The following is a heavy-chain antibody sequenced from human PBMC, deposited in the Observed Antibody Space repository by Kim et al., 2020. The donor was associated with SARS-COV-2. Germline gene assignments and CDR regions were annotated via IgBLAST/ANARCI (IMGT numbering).Heavy chain of an antibody. CDR2: IWYDGSNK. J-gene: IGHJ5*02. Sequence: GGSLRLSCAASGFTFSSYGMHWVRQAPGKGLEWVAVIWYDGSNKYYADSVKGRFTISRDNSKNTLYLQMNSLRAEDTAVYYCARDLAVADTGDYWFDPWGQGTLVTVSS. CDR3: ARDLAVADTGDYWFDP. V-gene: IGHV3-33*01. D-gene: IGHD6-19*01. CDR1: GFTFSSYG.